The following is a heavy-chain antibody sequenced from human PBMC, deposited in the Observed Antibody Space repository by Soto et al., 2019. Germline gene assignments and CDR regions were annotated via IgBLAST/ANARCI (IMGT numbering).Heavy chain of an antibody. CDR3: ARGYGSGSYQSYYFDY. D-gene: IGHD3-10*01. CDR2: MNPNSGNT. Sequence: ASVKVSCKASGYTFTSYDINRVRQATGQGLEWMGWMNPNSGNTGYAQKFQGRVTMTRNTSISTAYMELSSLRSEDTAVYYCARGYGSGSYQSYYFDYWGQGTLVTVSS. CDR1: GYTFTSYD. V-gene: IGHV1-8*01. J-gene: IGHJ4*02.